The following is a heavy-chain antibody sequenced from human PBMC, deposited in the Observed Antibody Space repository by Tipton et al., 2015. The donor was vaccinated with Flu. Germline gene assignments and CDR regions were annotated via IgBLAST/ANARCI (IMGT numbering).Heavy chain of an antibody. D-gene: IGHD1-14*01. CDR2: IHQSGTT. J-gene: IGHJ4*02. CDR1: GGSLGSSS. Sequence: TLSLTFPVSGGSLGSSSWDWIRQPPGKGLEWIGRIHQSGTTYYKSSLTSRAPISVDTSKNQFSLELSSVTAADTAVYSSARSRIPEPSPFYWGQGTRVTVTS. CDR3: ARSRIPEPSPFY. V-gene: IGHV4-38-2*01.